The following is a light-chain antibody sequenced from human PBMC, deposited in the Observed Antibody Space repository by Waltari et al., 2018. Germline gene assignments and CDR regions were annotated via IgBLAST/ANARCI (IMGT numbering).Light chain of an antibody. V-gene: IGLV2-14*03. CDR3: SSYISSSTLEL. CDR2: DVS. CDR1: SSAVGAYNY. Sequence: QSALPQPASVSGSPGQSITISCTGPSSAVGAYNYVSCYQQHPGKAPKLIIFDVSNRPSGVSNRFSGSKSGNTASLTISGLQAEDEADYYCSSYISSSTLELFGGGTSLTVL. J-gene: IGLJ2*01.